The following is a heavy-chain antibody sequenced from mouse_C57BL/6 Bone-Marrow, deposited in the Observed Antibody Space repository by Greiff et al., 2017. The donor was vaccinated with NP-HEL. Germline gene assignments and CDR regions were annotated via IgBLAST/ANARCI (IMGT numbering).Heavy chain of an antibody. CDR1: GYTFTSYW. CDR3: ARDSTTVVAPYYAMDY. CDR2: IDPSDSYT. V-gene: IGHV1-69*01. Sequence: VQLKESGAELVMPGASVKLSCKASGYTFTSYWMHWVKQRPGQGLEWIGEIDPSDSYTNYNQKFKGKSTLTVDKSSSTAYMQLSSLTSEDSAVYYCARDSTTVVAPYYAMDYWGQGTSVTVSS. D-gene: IGHD1-1*01. J-gene: IGHJ4*01.